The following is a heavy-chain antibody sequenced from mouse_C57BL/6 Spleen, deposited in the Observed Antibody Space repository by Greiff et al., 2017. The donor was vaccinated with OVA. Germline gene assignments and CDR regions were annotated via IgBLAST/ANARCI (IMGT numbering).Heavy chain of an antibody. Sequence: QVQLQQPGAELVRPGSSVKLSCKASGYTFTSYWMHWVKQRPIQGLEWIGNIDPSDSETHYNQKFKDKATLTVDKSSSTAYMQLSSLTSEDSAVYYCARSSSPWYFDVWGTGTTVTVSS. CDR1: GYTFTSYW. D-gene: IGHD1-1*01. V-gene: IGHV1-52*01. CDR2: IDPSDSET. J-gene: IGHJ1*03. CDR3: ARSSSPWYFDV.